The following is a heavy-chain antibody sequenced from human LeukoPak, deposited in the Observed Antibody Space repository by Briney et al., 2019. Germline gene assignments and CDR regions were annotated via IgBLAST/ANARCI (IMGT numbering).Heavy chain of an antibody. D-gene: IGHD2-8*01. Sequence: PGGSLRLSCAASGFDFQNHVIHWVRQVPGKGLEWVAVISHHVNVKFYADSVKGRLTISRDNAKNTLFLQMSSLRAGDTALYYCAKELYGNPSGYWGQGTRVTVSS. CDR2: ISHHVNVK. CDR3: AKELYGNPSGY. J-gene: IGHJ4*02. CDR1: GFDFQNHV. V-gene: IGHV3-30-3*01.